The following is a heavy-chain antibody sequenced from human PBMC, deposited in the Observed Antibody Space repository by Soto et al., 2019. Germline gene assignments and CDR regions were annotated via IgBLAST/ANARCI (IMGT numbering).Heavy chain of an antibody. V-gene: IGHV6-1*01. D-gene: IGHD6-13*01. J-gene: IGHJ5*02. CDR1: WDSVSINSAA. CDR2: TYYRSKWYN. CDR3: ARDGIYGYGSSWRNNWFDP. Sequence: SQTLSLTCTISWDSVSINSAAWNWIRHSPSRGLEWLGRTYYRSKWYNYYAVSVKSRITINPDTSKNQFSLQLNSVTPEDTALYYCARDGIYGYGSSWRNNWFDPWGEGPLVTVSS.